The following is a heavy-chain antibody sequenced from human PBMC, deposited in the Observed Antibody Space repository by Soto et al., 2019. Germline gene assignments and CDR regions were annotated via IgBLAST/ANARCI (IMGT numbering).Heavy chain of an antibody. CDR1: GFSLSTSGMC. Sequence: SGPTLVNPTQTLTLTCTFSGFSLSTSGMCVSWIRQPPGKALEWLALIDWDDDKYYSTSLKTRLTISKDTSKNQVALTMTNMDPVDTATYYCARSDYYDSSGWHAFDIWGQGTMVTVSS. D-gene: IGHD3-22*01. CDR2: IDWDDDK. J-gene: IGHJ3*02. V-gene: IGHV2-70*01. CDR3: ARSDYYDSSGWHAFDI.